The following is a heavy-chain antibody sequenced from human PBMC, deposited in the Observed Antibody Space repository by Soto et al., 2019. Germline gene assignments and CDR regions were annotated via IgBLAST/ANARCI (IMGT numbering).Heavy chain of an antibody. V-gene: IGHV1-8*01. D-gene: IGHD1-1*01. Sequence: QVPLVQSGAEVKEPGASVRVSCKASGYTFTSYDINWMRQATGQGLEWMGWMSPNSGYTGYAQKFQGRVTMTRDTSVSTAYMELTNLRSDDTAMYYCARGVDAGVDSWGQGTLVAVSS. CDR2: MSPNSGYT. J-gene: IGHJ4*02. CDR1: GYTFTSYD. CDR3: ARGVDAGVDS.